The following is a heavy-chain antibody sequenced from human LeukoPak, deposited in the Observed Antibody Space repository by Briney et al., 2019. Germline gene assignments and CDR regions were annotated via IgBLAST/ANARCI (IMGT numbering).Heavy chain of an antibody. V-gene: IGHV3-23*01. CDR3: AKGGQNFDFWRFDY. J-gene: IGHJ4*03. D-gene: IGHD3-3*01. CDR2: ISGSGGST. CDR1: GFTFSTYA. Sequence: PGGSLRLSCVASGFTFSTYAMSWVRQAPGKGLEWVSSISGSGGSTYFAGSVKGRFAISRDNSKNTVSMQMNSLKAGDTAVYYCAKGGQNFDFWRFDYWGQGSLVTVSS.